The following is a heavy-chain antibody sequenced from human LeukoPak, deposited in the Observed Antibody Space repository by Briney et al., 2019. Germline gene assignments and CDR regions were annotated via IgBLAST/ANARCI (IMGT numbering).Heavy chain of an antibody. CDR2: IYTSGST. J-gene: IGHJ3*02. V-gene: IGHV4-4*07. CDR1: GGSISSYY. CDR3: ARDRHSSSWLQGDAFDI. D-gene: IGHD6-13*01. Sequence: PSETLSLTCTVSGGSISSYYWSWIRQPAGKGLEWIGRIYTSGSTNYNPSLKSRVTMSVDTSKNQFSLKLSSVTAADTAVYYCARDRHSSSWLQGDAFDIWGQGTMVTVSS.